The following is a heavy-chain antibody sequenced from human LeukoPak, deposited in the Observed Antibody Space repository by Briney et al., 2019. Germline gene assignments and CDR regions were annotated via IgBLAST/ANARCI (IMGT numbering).Heavy chain of an antibody. D-gene: IGHD3-22*01. CDR1: GFTFRSYG. Sequence: GGSLRLSCAASGFTFRSYGIHWVRQAPGKGLEWLAFIWYDEITKNYADSVKGRFTISRDNSKNTLYVQLNSLRPDGTAVYYCAKDSSDYYFDYWGQGTLVTVSS. CDR2: IWYDEITK. J-gene: IGHJ4*02. CDR3: AKDSSDYYFDY. V-gene: IGHV3-30*02.